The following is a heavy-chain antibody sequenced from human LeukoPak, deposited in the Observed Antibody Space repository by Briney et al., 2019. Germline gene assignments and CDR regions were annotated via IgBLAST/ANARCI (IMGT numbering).Heavy chain of an antibody. CDR2: INPNSGGT. CDR1: GYTFTGYY. J-gene: IGHJ4*02. V-gene: IGHV1-2*02. D-gene: IGHD3-10*01. Sequence: GASVKVSCKASGYTFTGYYMHWVRQAPGQGLEWMGWINPNSGGTNYAQKFQGRVTMTRDTSISTAYMELSRLRSDDTAVYYRARVGGDYYGSGSTLFDYWGQGTLVTVSS. CDR3: ARVGGDYYGSGSTLFDY.